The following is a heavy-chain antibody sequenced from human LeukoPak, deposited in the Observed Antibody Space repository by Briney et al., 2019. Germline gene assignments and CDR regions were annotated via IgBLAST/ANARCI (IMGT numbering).Heavy chain of an antibody. D-gene: IGHD3-22*01. V-gene: IGHV3-48*04. CDR3: ARGHYYDSSGFYYGGYLDD. J-gene: IGHJ4*02. CDR1: GFTFSSYS. CDR2: ISSSSSTI. Sequence: GGSLRLSRAASGFTFSSYSMNWVRQAPGKGLEWVSYISSSSSTIYYADSVKGRFTISRDNAKNSLYLQMNSLRVEDTAVYYCARGHYYDSSGFYYGGYLDDWGQGTLVTVSS.